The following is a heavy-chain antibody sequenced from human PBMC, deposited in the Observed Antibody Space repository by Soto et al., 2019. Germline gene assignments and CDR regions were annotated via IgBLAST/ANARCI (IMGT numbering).Heavy chain of an antibody. CDR1: GFTFSSYW. CDR3: ARVSRLGSSWYSTHYYFDY. D-gene: IGHD6-13*01. Sequence: PGGSLRLSCAASGFTFSSYWMSWVRQAPGKGLEWVANIKQDGSEKYYVDSVKGRFTISRDNAKNSLYLQMNSLRAEATAVYYCARVSRLGSSWYSTHYYFDYWGQGTLVTVSS. V-gene: IGHV3-7*03. CDR2: IKQDGSEK. J-gene: IGHJ4*02.